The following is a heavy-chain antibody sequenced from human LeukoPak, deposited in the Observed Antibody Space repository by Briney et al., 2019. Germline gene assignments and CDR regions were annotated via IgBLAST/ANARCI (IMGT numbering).Heavy chain of an antibody. CDR3: ARDRLGDYDHSGYYDK. CDR1: GFTFSDYY. J-gene: IGHJ4*02. V-gene: IGHV3-11*01. Sequence: GGSLRLSCAASGFTFSDYYMSWLRQAPGKGPEWVAYICDSGRTVYYADSVKGRFTISRDNAKNSVYLQMNNLRAEDTAVYYCARDRLGDYDHSGYYDKWGQGTLVTVSS. CDR2: ICDSGRTV. D-gene: IGHD3-22*01.